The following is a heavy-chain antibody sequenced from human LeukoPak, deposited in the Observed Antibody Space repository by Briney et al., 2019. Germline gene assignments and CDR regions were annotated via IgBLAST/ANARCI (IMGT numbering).Heavy chain of an antibody. CDR1: GGSFSGYY. J-gene: IGHJ3*02. CDR2: INHSGST. Sequence: SETLSLTCAVYGGSFSGYYWSWTRQPPGKGLEWIGEINHSGSTNYNPSLKSRVTISVDTSKNQFSLKLSSVTAADTAVYYCARGLWLSLGAFDIWGQGTMVTVSS. D-gene: IGHD5-12*01. V-gene: IGHV4-34*01. CDR3: ARGLWLSLGAFDI.